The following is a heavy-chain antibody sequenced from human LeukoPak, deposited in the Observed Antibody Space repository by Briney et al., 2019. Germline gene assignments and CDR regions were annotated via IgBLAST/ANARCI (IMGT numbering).Heavy chain of an antibody. Sequence: SAKVSCKASGYTFTSYAISWVRQAPGQGLEWMGGIIPIFGTANYAQKFQGRVTITADKSSTTVYMELSSLRSEDTAVYYCASPPVPQAAAITPGYFYYYMDVWGKGTTVTVSS. D-gene: IGHD6-13*01. V-gene: IGHV1-69*06. CDR2: IIPIFGTA. CDR3: ASPPVPQAAAITPGYFYYYMDV. J-gene: IGHJ6*03. CDR1: GYTFTSYA.